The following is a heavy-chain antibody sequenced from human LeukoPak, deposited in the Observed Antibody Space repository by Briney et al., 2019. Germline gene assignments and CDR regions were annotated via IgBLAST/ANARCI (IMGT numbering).Heavy chain of an antibody. CDR1: GFTVSSNY. V-gene: IGHV3-53*01. J-gene: IGHJ4*02. CDR2: IYSGGST. Sequence: GGSLRLSCAASGFTVSSNYMSWVRQAPGKGLEWVSVIYSGGSTYYADSVKGRFTISRDNSKNTLYLQRNSLRAEDTAVYYCARGDCSGCPLDYWGQGTLVTVSS. CDR3: ARGDCSGCPLDY. D-gene: IGHD2-15*01.